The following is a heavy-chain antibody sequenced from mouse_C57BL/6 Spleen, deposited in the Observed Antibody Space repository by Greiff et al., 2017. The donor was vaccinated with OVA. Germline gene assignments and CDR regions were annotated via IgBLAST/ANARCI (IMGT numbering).Heavy chain of an antibody. V-gene: IGHV1-69*01. J-gene: IGHJ4*01. Sequence: QVQLQQPGAELVMPGASVKLSCKASGYTFTSYWMHWVKQRPGQGLEWIGEIDPSDSYTNYNQKFKGKSTLTVDKSSSTAYMQLSSLTSEDSAVYYCARGPNLYAMDYWGQGTSVTVSS. CDR2: IDPSDSYT. D-gene: IGHD4-1*01. CDR3: ARGPNLYAMDY. CDR1: GYTFTSYW.